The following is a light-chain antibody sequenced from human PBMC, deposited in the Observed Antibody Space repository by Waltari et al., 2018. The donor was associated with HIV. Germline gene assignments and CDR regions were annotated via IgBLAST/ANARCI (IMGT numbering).Light chain of an antibody. Sequence: QSALTQPASVSGSPGQSITLSCTGTSSDVGGYNYVSWYQQHPGQAPKLMIYEVSNRPSGISNRFSGSKSGNTASLTISGLQAEDEADYYCSSYTSSSTVLFGTGTKVTV. V-gene: IGLV2-14*01. J-gene: IGLJ1*01. CDR1: SSDVGGYNY. CDR2: EVS. CDR3: SSYTSSSTVL.